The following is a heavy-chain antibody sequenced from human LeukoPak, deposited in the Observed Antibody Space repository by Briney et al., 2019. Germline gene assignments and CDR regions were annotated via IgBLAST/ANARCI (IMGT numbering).Heavy chain of an antibody. Sequence: PGGSLRLSCAASGFTFSSYWMNWVRQAPGKGLEWVANIKQDGSEKYYVDSVKGRFTISRDNAKNSLYLQMNSLRAEDTAVYYCARDRISKGYCSSTSCYHYYYYYMDVWGKGTTVTVSS. D-gene: IGHD2-2*01. J-gene: IGHJ6*03. CDR3: ARDRISKGYCSSTSCYHYYYYYMDV. CDR1: GFTFSSYW. V-gene: IGHV3-7*01. CDR2: IKQDGSEK.